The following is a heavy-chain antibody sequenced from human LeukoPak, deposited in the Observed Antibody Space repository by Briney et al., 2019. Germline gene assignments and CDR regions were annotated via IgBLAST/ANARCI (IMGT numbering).Heavy chain of an antibody. Sequence: SQTLSLTCTVSGGTISSDDYYWNWIRQPPGKGLEWIGHITYSGSTDYSPSLRSRVTMSVDTSKNQFSLKLNSVTAAETAMYFCARGGVGGYDYFDSWGQGTLVAVSS. V-gene: IGHV4-30-4*01. CDR1: GGTISSDDYY. D-gene: IGHD5-12*01. J-gene: IGHJ4*02. CDR3: ARGGVGGYDYFDS. CDR2: ITYSGST.